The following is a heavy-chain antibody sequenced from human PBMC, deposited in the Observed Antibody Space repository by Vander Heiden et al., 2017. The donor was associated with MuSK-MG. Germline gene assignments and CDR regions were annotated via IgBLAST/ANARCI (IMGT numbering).Heavy chain of an antibody. CDR2: IKQDGSEK. J-gene: IGHJ4*02. CDR1: GFTFSSYW. CDR3: AIGLLGDYGDY. D-gene: IGHD2-15*01. Sequence: EVQLVESGGGLVQPGGSLRLSCAASGFTFSSYWMSWVRQAPGKGLEWVANIKQDGSEKYYVDSVKGRFTISRDNSKNSLYLQLNSLRAEDTAVYYFAIGLLGDYGDYWCQGTLVTVSS. V-gene: IGHV3-7*01.